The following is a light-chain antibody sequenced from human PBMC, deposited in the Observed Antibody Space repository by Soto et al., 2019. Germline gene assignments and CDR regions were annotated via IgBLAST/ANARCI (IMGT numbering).Light chain of an antibody. V-gene: IGKV1-6*02. CDR1: QVIRND. J-gene: IGKJ4*01. CDR2: AAS. CDR3: LQDYNYPLT. Sequence: IQMTQSPSSLSASVGDRVTITCRASQVIRNDLFWYQQKPGKAPKLLIYAASSLQTGVPSRFSGSGSGTDFTLTTSSLQPEDFATYYCLQDYNYPLTFGGGTKVDIK.